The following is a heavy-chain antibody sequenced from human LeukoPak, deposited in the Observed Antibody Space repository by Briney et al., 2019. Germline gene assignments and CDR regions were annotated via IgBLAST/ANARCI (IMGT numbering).Heavy chain of an antibody. J-gene: IGHJ4*02. CDR1: GGTFSSYA. Sequence: SVKVSCKASGGTFSSYAISWVRQAPGLGLEWMGRIIPIFGIANYAQKFQGRVTITADKSTSTAYMELSSLRSEDTAVYYCASTVEMATAYYFDYWGQGTLVTVSS. D-gene: IGHD5-24*01. V-gene: IGHV1-69*04. CDR2: IIPIFGIA. CDR3: ASTVEMATAYYFDY.